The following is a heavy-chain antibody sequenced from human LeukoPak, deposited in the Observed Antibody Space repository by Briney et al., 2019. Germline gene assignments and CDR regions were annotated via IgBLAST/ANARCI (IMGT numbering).Heavy chain of an antibody. Sequence: SETLSLTCTVSGGSISSSSYYWGWIRQPPGKGLEWIGSIYYSGSTYYNPSLKSRVTISVDTSKNQFSLQLSSVTAADMAVYYGASLRRNSWYFDYWGQGTLVTVSS. V-gene: IGHV4-39*01. D-gene: IGHD6-13*01. CDR1: GGSISSSSYY. J-gene: IGHJ4*02. CDR3: ASLRRNSWYFDY. CDR2: IYYSGST.